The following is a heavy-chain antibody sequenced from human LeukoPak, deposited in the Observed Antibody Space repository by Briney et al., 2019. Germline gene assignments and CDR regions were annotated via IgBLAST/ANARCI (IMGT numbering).Heavy chain of an antibody. J-gene: IGHJ3*02. CDR3: ASDAFVRGSYNAFDI. V-gene: IGHV4-34*01. D-gene: IGHD1-26*01. CDR2: INHSGST. CDR1: GRSFSGYY. Sequence: SETLSLTCAVYGRSFSGYYWSWIRQPPGKGLEWIGEINHSGSTNYNPSLKSRVTISVDTSKNQFSLKLSSVTAADTAVYYCASDAFVRGSYNAFDIWGQGTTVTVSS.